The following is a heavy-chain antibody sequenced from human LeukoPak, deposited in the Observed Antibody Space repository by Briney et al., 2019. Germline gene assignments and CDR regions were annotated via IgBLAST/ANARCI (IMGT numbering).Heavy chain of an antibody. J-gene: IGHJ5*02. D-gene: IGHD2-15*01. CDR1: GYTFTSYY. Sequence: ASVKVSCKASGYTFTSYYIHWVRQAPGQALEWMGIINPRSSSTTYAQKFQGRVTMTRDTSTSTVYMEVRSLRSEDAAVYYCARDLGYCSGGSCYRNWFDPWGQGTLVSVSS. V-gene: IGHV1-46*01. CDR2: INPRSSST. CDR3: ARDLGYCSGGSCYRNWFDP.